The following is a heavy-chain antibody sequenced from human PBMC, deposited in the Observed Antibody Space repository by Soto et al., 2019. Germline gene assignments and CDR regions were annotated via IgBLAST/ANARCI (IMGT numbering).Heavy chain of an antibody. CDR3: TSYLQSSYFYYGMDF. CDR1: GFTFGDYA. D-gene: IGHD1-1*01. CDR2: IRSKAYGGTT. V-gene: IGHV3-49*04. Sequence: GGSLRLSCTASGFTFGDYAMSWVRQAPGKGLEWVGFIRSKAYGGTTEYAASVKGRFTISRDDSKSIAYLQMNSLKTEDTAVYYCTSYLQSSYFYYGMDFWGQGTTVTVSS. J-gene: IGHJ6*02.